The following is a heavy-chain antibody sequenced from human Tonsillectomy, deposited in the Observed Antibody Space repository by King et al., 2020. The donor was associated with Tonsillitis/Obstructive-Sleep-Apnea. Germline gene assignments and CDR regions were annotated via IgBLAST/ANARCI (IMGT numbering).Heavy chain of an antibody. V-gene: IGHV3-30*04. CDR1: GFTFSSYA. Sequence: VQLVESGGGVVQPGRSLRLSCAASGFTFSSYAMHWVRQAPGKGLEWVAVISYDGSNKYYADSVKGRFTISRVNSKYTLYLQMNSLRAEDTAVYYCAREIGSSGWYPHFDYWGQGTLVTVSS. J-gene: IGHJ4*02. D-gene: IGHD6-19*01. CDR3: AREIGSSGWYPHFDY. CDR2: ISYDGSNK.